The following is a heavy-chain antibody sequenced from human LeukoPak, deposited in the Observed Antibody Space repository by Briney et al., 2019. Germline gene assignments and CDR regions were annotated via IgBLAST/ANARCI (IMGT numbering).Heavy chain of an antibody. D-gene: IGHD6-13*01. V-gene: IGHV3-23*01. CDR1: GFTFSSYA. CDR3: AKPGYSSSWSFDY. J-gene: IGHJ4*02. Sequence: GGSLRLSCAASGFTFSSYAMSWVRQAPGKGLECVSAISGSGGSTYYADSVKGRFTISRDNSKNTLYLQMNSLRAEDTAVYYCAKPGYSSSWSFDYWGQGTLVTVPS. CDR2: ISGSGGST.